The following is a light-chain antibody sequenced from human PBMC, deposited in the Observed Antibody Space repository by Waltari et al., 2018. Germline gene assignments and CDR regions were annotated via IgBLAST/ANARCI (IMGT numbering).Light chain of an antibody. CDR1: PSITSP. Sequence: DLQITQSPSPLSASVGHRVTITCRASPSITSPLNGYQQKAGKAPKLRIHTVSSLQSGVPSRFSGSGSGTDFTLTISSLQPEDFATYSWQQSYYAPWTGGQGTKVEIK. CDR3: QQSYYAPWT. V-gene: IGKV1-39*01. J-gene: IGKJ1*01. CDR2: TVS.